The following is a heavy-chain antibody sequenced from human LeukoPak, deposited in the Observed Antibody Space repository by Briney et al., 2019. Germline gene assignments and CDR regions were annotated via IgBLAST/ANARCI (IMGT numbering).Heavy chain of an antibody. CDR2: IHPSGGSS. CDR1: GYTFTDHY. Sequence: GASVTLSCKASGYTFTDHYMHWVRQAPGQGPEWMGVIHPSGGSSTSAQKFQGRVTMTTDTSTSTVYVELRSLNSDDTAVYFCARATLDAAMVYWYFDLWSRGTLVTVSS. J-gene: IGHJ2*01. CDR3: ARATLDAAMVYWYFDL. D-gene: IGHD5-18*01. V-gene: IGHV1-46*01.